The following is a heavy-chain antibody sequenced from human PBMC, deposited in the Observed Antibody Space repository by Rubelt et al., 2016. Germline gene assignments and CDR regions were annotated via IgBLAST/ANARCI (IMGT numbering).Heavy chain of an antibody. J-gene: IGHJ4*02. Sequence: QVQLVQSGAEVKKPGSSVKVSCKASRGTFNNYAFSWVRQAPGQGLEWMGRIIPILDIANYAQKFQGRVTITADEPTSTADKVLSSLRAEDTAVCYCARAHGYSLDNWGQGTLVTVSS. CDR1: RGTFNNYA. V-gene: IGHV1-69*04. CDR2: IIPILDIA. CDR3: ARAHGYSLDN. D-gene: IGHD5-18*01.